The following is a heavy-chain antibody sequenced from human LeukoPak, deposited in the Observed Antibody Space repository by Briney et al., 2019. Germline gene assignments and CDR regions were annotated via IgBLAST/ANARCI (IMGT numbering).Heavy chain of an antibody. CDR3: ARGPYYDILTGYYRGYYYYYYMDV. J-gene: IGHJ6*03. V-gene: IGHV1-2*02. CDR1: GYTFTGYY. Sequence: ASVTVSCKASGYTFTGYYMHWVRQAPGQGLEWMGWINPNSGGTNYAQKFQGRVTMTRDTSISTAYMELSRLRSDDTAVYYCARGPYYDILTGYYRGYYYYYYMDVWGKGTTVTISS. CDR2: INPNSGGT. D-gene: IGHD3-9*01.